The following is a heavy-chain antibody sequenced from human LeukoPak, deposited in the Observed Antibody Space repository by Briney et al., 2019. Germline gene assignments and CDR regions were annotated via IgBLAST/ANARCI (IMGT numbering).Heavy chain of an antibody. CDR2: IYYSGST. D-gene: IGHD3-10*01. Sequence: PSETLSLTCTVSGGSISSSSYYWGWIRQPPGKGLEWIGSIYYSGSTYYNPSLKSRVTISVDTSKNQFSLKLSSVTAADTAVYYCARDETTTMVRGVTLWRVNWFDPWGQGILVTVSS. V-gene: IGHV4-39*07. CDR3: ARDETTTMVRGVTLWRVNWFDP. J-gene: IGHJ5*02. CDR1: GGSISSSSYY.